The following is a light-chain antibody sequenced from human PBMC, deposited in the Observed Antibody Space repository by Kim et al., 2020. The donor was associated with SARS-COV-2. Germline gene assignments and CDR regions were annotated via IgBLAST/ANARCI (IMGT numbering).Light chain of an antibody. CDR3: SSYTTSSPYVV. CDR2: DVN. V-gene: IGLV2-14*03. CDR1: SSDY. J-gene: IGLJ2*01. Sequence: SGSPGQSITITCSGTSSDYVSWYQQHPGKAPKLMIYDVNKRPSGVSSRFSASKSGNSASLTISGLQAEDEADYYCSSYTTSSPYVVFGGGTQLTVL.